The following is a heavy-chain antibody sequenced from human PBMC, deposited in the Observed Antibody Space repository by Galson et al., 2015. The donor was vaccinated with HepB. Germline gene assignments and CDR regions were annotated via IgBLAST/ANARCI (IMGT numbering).Heavy chain of an antibody. CDR3: ARARPSVVDTAMVDGPYYFDF. D-gene: IGHD5-18*01. V-gene: IGHV3-21*01. CDR1: GFTFTSYS. Sequence: SLRLSCAASGFTFTSYSMNWVRQSPGKGLEWVSSISDSGIFMYYADSLKGRFTISRDNAKNSLYLQMNSLRAEDTAVYYCARARPSVVDTAMVDGPYYFDFWGQGILVTVSS. CDR2: ISDSGIFM. J-gene: IGHJ4*02.